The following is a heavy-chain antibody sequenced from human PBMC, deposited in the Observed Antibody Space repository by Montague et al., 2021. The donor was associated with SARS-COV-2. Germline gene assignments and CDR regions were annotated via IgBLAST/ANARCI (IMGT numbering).Heavy chain of an antibody. CDR3: ARALSASYSVGGDSFDI. Sequence: SPRLSCAASGFTFSKYSMNWVRQAPGKGLEWVSSISTSSLYIYYAASVKGRFTISRANAKNSLFLQMDSLRAEDTAVYYCARALSASYSVGGDSFDIWGQGTMVTVSS. J-gene: IGHJ3*02. V-gene: IGHV3-21*01. D-gene: IGHD5/OR15-5a*01. CDR2: ISTSSLYI. CDR1: GFTFSKYS.